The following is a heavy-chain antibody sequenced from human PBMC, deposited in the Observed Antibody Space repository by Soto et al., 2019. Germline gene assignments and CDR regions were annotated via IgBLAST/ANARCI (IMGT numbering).Heavy chain of an antibody. CDR1: GYTFTGYY. J-gene: IGHJ6*02. D-gene: IGHD6-19*01. Sequence: ASVKVSCKASGYTFTGYYMHWVRQAPGQGLEWMGWIKPNSGGTNYAQKFQGWVTMTRDTSISTAYMGLSRLRSDDTAVYYCARVGTGSGWYGGDYYGMDVWGQGTTVTVSS. V-gene: IGHV1-2*04. CDR3: ARVGTGSGWYGGDYYGMDV. CDR2: IKPNSGGT.